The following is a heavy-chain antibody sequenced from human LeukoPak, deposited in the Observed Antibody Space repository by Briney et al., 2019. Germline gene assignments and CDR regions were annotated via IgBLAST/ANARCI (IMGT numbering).Heavy chain of an antibody. V-gene: IGHV3-21*01. CDR1: GFTFSSYS. CDR3: ARVWDGYGSGSQTMNYYYYMDV. Sequence: GGSLRLSCAASGFTFSSYSMNWVRQAPGKGLEWVSSISSSSSYIYYADSVKGRFTISRDNSKNTLYLQMNSLRAEDTAVYYCARVWDGYGSGSQTMNYYYYMDVRGKGTTVTISS. D-gene: IGHD3-10*01. J-gene: IGHJ6*03. CDR2: ISSSSSYI.